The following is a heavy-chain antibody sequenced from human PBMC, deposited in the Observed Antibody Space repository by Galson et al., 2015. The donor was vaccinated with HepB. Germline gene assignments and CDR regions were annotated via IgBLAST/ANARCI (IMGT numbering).Heavy chain of an antibody. D-gene: IGHD4/OR15-4a*01. CDR3: AKDIHPLSMVRLLDF. V-gene: IGHV3-7*03. CDR2: INQDGSEN. CDR1: GFRISDYW. Sequence: SLRLSCAASGFRISDYWMMWVRQAPGQGLEWVADINQDGSENYYVDSVRGRFTISRDNAKNSLYLEMNSLNIEDTAVYYCAKDIHPLSMVRLLDFWGQGTLVTVSS. J-gene: IGHJ4*02.